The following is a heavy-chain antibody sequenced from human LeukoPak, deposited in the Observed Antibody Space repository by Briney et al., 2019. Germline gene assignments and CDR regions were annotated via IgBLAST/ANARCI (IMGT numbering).Heavy chain of an antibody. V-gene: IGHV3-23*01. CDR3: AKDTGPLMITFGGVVISYFDY. CDR2: INGNGFGT. D-gene: IGHD3-16*01. CDR1: GFIFSNYA. Sequence: GGSLRLSCAGSGFIFSNYAMSWVRQGPGKGLEWVSGINGNGFGTYYADSVKGRFTVSRDNSKNTLSLQMNSLSAEDTAVYYCAKDTGPLMITFGGVVISYFDYWGQGALVTVSS. J-gene: IGHJ4*02.